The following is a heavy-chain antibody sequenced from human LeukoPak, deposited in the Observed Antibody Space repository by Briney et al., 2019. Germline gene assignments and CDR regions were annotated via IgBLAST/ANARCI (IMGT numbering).Heavy chain of an antibody. Sequence: ASVKVSCKASGYTSTSYDINWVRQATGQGLEWMGWMNPNSGNTGYAQKFQGRVTMTRNTSISTAYMELSSLRSEDTAVYYCARRSTYYDILTGLFDAFDIWGQGTMVTVSS. J-gene: IGHJ3*02. CDR1: GYTSTSYD. CDR3: ARRSTYYDILTGLFDAFDI. CDR2: MNPNSGNT. D-gene: IGHD3-9*01. V-gene: IGHV1-8*01.